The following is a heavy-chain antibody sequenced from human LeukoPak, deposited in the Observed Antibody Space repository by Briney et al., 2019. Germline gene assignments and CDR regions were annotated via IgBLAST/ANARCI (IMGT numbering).Heavy chain of an antibody. CDR1: GYTFTSSD. CDR3: ARGQKDNGVSSSWYYYGMDV. J-gene: IGHJ6*02. CDR2: MNPNTGNT. D-gene: IGHD6-13*01. Sequence: GASVKVSCKASGYTFTSSDINWVRQATGQGLEWMGWMNPNTGNTEYAQKFQGRVTMTSNTSISTAYMELSSLRSEDTAVYYCARGQKDNGVSSSWYYYGMDVWGQETTVTVSS. V-gene: IGHV1-8*01.